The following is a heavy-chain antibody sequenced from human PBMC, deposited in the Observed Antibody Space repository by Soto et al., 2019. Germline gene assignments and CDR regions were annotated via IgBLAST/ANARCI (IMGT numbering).Heavy chain of an antibody. V-gene: IGHV6-1*01. J-gene: IGHJ6*03. D-gene: IGHD1-7*01. Sequence: PSQTLSLTCATSGDSVSSNSAAWNWIRQSPSRGLEWLGRTYYRSRWYNDYAVSVRSRITVNPDTSKNQFSLQLTSVTPEDTAVYYCAGTTSHYWYYMDVWGKGTTVTV. CDR3: AGTTSHYWYYMDV. CDR2: TYYRSRWYN. CDR1: GDSVSSNSAA.